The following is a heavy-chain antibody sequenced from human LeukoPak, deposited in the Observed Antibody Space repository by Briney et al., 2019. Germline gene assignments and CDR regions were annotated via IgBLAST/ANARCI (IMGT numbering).Heavy chain of an antibody. J-gene: IGHJ4*02. D-gene: IGHD2-2*01. CDR2: MNPNSGNT. Sequence: ASVKVSCKASGYTFTSYDINWVRQATGHGLEWMGWMNPNSGNTGYAQKFQGRVTMTRNTSISTAYMELSSLRSEDTAVYYCARALGYCSSPSCYADYWGQGTLVTVSS. CDR3: ARALGYCSSPSCYADY. CDR1: GYTFTSYD. V-gene: IGHV1-8*01.